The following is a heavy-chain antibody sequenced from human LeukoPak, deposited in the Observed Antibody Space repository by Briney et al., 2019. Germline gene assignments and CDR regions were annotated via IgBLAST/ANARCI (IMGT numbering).Heavy chain of an antibody. D-gene: IGHD3-22*01. CDR2: ISGSGGST. V-gene: IGHV3-23*01. J-gene: IGHJ3*02. CDR1: GFTFSSYA. CDR3: ANDGAYYDSGTDAFDI. Sequence: PGGSLRLSCAASGFTFSSYAMSWVRQAPGKGLEWVSAISGSGGSTYYADSVKGRFIISRDNSKNTLYLQMNSLRAEDTAVYYCANDGAYYDSGTDAFDIWGQGTMVTVSS.